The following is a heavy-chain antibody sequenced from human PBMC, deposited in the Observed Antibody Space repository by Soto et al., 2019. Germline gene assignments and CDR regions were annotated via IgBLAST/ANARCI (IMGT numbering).Heavy chain of an antibody. D-gene: IGHD2-2*01. CDR2: INPSGGST. Sequence: QVQLVQSGAEVKKPGASVKVSCKASGYTFTSYYMHWVRQAPGQGLEWMGIINPSGGSTSYAQKFHGRVTITRDTSTSTVYMELSSLRSEDTAVYYCAGAIVVVPAYYYYGMDVWGRGTTVTVSS. J-gene: IGHJ6*02. CDR3: AGAIVVVPAYYYYGMDV. V-gene: IGHV1-46*01. CDR1: GYTFTSYY.